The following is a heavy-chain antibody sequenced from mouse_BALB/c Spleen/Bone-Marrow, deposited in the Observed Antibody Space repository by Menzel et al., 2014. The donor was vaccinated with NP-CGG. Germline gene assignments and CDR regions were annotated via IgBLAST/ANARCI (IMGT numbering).Heavy chain of an antibody. CDR2: IYPGDGDT. V-gene: IGHV1-80*01. Sequence: QVQLKESGAELVRPGSSVKISCKASGYAFSSYWMNWVKQRPGQGLEWIGQIYPGDGDTNYNGKFKGKAKLTADKSSSTAYMQLSSLTSEDSAVYFCARQYGNYFDYWGQGTTLTVSS. CDR1: GYAFSSYW. CDR3: ARQYGNYFDY. J-gene: IGHJ2*01. D-gene: IGHD2-10*02.